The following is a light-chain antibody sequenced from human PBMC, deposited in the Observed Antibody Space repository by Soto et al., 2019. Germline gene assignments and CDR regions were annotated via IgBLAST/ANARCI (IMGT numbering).Light chain of an antibody. CDR3: SSYTSSSTLVV. CDR1: SSDVGGYNY. Sequence: QSALTQPASVSGSPGQSITISCTGTSSDVGGYNYVSWYQQHPGKAPKLMIYDVSSRPSGVSNRFSGSKSGNMASLTISGLQAEDEVDYYCSSYTSSSTLVVFGGGTKLTVL. J-gene: IGLJ2*01. CDR2: DVS. V-gene: IGLV2-14*01.